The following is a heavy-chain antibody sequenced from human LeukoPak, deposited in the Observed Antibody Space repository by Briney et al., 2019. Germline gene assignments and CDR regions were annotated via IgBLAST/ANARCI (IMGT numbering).Heavy chain of an antibody. D-gene: IGHD3-16*01. Sequence: GGSLRLSCAASGFTFTDYSMNWVRQAPGKGLEWLSYISQTGDVIFYADSVKGRFSISRDNARNSLSLLMNSLRDEDTAVYYCARDWACGFDYWGLGTPVTVSS. CDR2: ISQTGDVI. CDR3: ARDWACGFDY. J-gene: IGHJ4*02. CDR1: GFTFTDYS. V-gene: IGHV3-48*02.